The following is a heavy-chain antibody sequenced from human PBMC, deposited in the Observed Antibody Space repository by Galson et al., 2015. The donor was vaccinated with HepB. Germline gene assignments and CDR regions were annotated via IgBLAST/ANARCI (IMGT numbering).Heavy chain of an antibody. CDR2: IIPIFGTA. D-gene: IGHD6-6*01. J-gene: IGHJ6*02. V-gene: IGHV1-69*06. CDR1: GGTFSSYA. Sequence: SVKVSCKASGGTFSSYAISWVRQAPGQGLEWMGGIIPIFGTANYAQKFQGRVTITADKSTSTAYMELSSLRSEDTAVYYCARERLRGYSSSSFGSYGMDVWGQGTTVTVSS. CDR3: ARERLRGYSSSSFGSYGMDV.